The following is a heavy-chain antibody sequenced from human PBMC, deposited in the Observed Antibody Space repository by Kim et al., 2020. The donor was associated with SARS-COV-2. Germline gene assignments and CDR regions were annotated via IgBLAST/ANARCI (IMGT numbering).Heavy chain of an antibody. CDR1: EGTISNYA. J-gene: IGHJ5*02. D-gene: IGHD2-21*02. Sequence: SVKVSCKASEGTISNYAITWVRQAPGQGLEWMGGIIPIFGRTSYAQKFQGRVTINADEPARTAYMELTSLTSDDMAIYYCARGSIVGMSATGWLDPWGQGTLVTVSS. CDR3: ARGSIVGMSATGWLDP. V-gene: IGHV1-69*13. CDR2: IIPIFGRT.